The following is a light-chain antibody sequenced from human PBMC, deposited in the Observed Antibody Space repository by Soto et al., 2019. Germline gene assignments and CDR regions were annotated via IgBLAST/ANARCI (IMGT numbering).Light chain of an antibody. J-gene: IGLJ1*01. CDR3: CSYASSYSYV. V-gene: IGLV2-11*01. CDR1: SSDVGDYKY. CDR2: DVS. Sequence: QSALTQPRSVSGSPGQSVTISCTGTSSDVGDYKYVSWYRQHPGKAPKLMIYDVSERPSGVPDRFSGSKSGNTASLTISGLQAEDEADYYCCSYASSYSYVFGTGTKVTVL.